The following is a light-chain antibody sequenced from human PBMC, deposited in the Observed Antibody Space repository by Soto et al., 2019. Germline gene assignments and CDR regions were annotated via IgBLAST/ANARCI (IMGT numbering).Light chain of an antibody. Sequence: QSALTQPASVSGSPGQSITISCTGTSSDVGGYNYVSWYQQHPGKAPKLMIYDVSYRPSGVSNRFSGSKSGNTASLTISGLQAEDEADYYCSSYTSSSTSVFGTGTQLTVL. V-gene: IGLV2-14*01. J-gene: IGLJ7*01. CDR2: DVS. CDR3: SSYTSSSTSV. CDR1: SSDVGGYNY.